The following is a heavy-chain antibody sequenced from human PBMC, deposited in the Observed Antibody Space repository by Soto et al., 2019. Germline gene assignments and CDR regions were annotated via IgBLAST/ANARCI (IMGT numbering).Heavy chain of an antibody. J-gene: IGHJ4*02. D-gene: IGHD6-25*01. CDR1: GFAFGDYS. CDR3: ARVEFGYQSHFSY. CDR2: INNVGGTI. Sequence: QVHLVESGGGLVKPGGSLRLSCVAYGFAFGDYSMNWLRQSPRKGLEWLSYINNVGGTIYYADSVKGRFTVSRDNAKYSLFLHMTALSAEDSAMYFCARVEFGYQSHFSYWGRGALVSVSS. V-gene: IGHV3-11*01.